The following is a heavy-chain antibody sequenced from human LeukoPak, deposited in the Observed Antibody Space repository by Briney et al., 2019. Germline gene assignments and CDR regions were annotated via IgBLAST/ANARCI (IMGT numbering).Heavy chain of an antibody. CDR2: ISDNGGST. CDR3: VKDNEAGGSPFDR. Sequence: GGSLRLSCSASGLTLRSHAMHWVGQAPGKGLEYVSRISDNGGSTYYADSVKGRFTISRDNSKNTLYLQMSSLRAVDTAVYYCVKDNEAGGSPFDRWGQGTLVTVSS. CDR1: GLTLRSHA. D-gene: IGHD1-1*01. V-gene: IGHV3-64D*06. J-gene: IGHJ4*02.